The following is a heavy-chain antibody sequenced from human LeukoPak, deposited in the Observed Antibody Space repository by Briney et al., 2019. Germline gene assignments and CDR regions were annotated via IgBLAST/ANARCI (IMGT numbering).Heavy chain of an antibody. V-gene: IGHV3-74*01. CDR3: ALGYCSGGDCYEKPYYFDH. D-gene: IGHD2-15*01. J-gene: IGHJ4*02. Sequence: PGGSLRLSCAASGFTFSIYWMHWVRQAPGKGLVWVSRINSDGRSTRYEDAVKGRFTISRDNSQHTVYLQLNSLRAEDTAVYYCALGYCSGGDCYEKPYYFDHWGQGTLVNVSS. CDR1: GFTFSIYW. CDR2: INSDGRST.